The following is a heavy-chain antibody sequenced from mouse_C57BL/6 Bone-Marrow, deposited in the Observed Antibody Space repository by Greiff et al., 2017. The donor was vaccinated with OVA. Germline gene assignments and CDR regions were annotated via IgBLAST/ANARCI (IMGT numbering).Heavy chain of an antibody. Sequence: EVKLQQSGPVLVKPGASVKMSCKASGYTFTDYYMNWVKQSHGKSLEWIGVINPYNGGTSYNQKFKGKATLTVDKSSSTAYMELNSLTSEDSAVYYCARDVFYYAMDYWGQGTSVTVSS. CDR2: INPYNGGT. CDR1: GYTFTDYY. CDR3: ARDVFYYAMDY. V-gene: IGHV1-19*01. J-gene: IGHJ4*01.